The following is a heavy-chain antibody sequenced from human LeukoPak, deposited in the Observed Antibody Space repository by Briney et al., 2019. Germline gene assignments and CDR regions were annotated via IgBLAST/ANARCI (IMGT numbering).Heavy chain of an antibody. CDR2: ISASGP. D-gene: IGHD3-22*01. Sequence: GESLRLSCAASGFAFSRLAMTWVRQAPGKGLEWVSTISASGPYYADAVRGRLTISRDNSRNTLSLQMDSLRAEDTAVYYCAKDHESDGYPCLDHWGLGTLVTVSS. V-gene: IGHV3-23*01. CDR3: AKDHESDGYPCLDH. J-gene: IGHJ4*02. CDR1: GFAFSRLA.